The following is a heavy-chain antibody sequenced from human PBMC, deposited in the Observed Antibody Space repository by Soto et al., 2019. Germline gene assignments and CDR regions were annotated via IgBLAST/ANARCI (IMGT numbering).Heavy chain of an antibody. V-gene: IGHV4-39*01. CDR1: GGSISSSSYY. J-gene: IGHJ3*02. Sequence: SETLSLTCTVSGGSISSSSYYWGWIRQPPGKGLEWIGSIYYSGSTYYNPSLKSRVTISVDTSKNQFSLKLSSVTAADTAVYYCARHLFSSGWYLIWGQGTMVTVSS. D-gene: IGHD6-19*01. CDR3: ARHLFSSGWYLI. CDR2: IYYSGST.